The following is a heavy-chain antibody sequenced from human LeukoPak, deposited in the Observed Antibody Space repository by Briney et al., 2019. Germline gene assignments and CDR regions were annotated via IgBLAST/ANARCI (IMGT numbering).Heavy chain of an antibody. CDR2: IKQDGSEK. Sequence: PGGSLRLSCAASGFTFSSYWMSWVRQAPGRGLEWVANIKQDGSEKYYVDSVKGRFTISRDNAKNSLYLQMNSLRAEDTAVYYCARGSKQWLRDFTFDYWGQGTLVTVSS. D-gene: IGHD6-19*01. V-gene: IGHV3-7*01. J-gene: IGHJ4*02. CDR1: GFTFSSYW. CDR3: ARGSKQWLRDFTFDY.